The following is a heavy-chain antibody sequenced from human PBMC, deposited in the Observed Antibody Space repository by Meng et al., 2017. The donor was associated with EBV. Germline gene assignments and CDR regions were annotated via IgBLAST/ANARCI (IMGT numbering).Heavy chain of an antibody. CDR3: ASESGRGFTPDY. CDR2: LIPMSDAP. D-gene: IGHD3-10*01. V-gene: IGHV1-69*01. Sequence: QLVQSGAEVKKPGSTVKVACKTSGGTFRSDGISWVRQAPGQGLEWMGGLIPMSDAPHYAQKFQGRVTITADESTSTHYMDLSGLRSEDTAVYYCASESGRGFTPDYWGQGTLVTVSS. CDR1: GGTFRSDG. J-gene: IGHJ4*02.